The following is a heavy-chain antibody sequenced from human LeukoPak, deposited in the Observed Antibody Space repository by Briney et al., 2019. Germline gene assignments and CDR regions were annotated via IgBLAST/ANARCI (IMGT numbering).Heavy chain of an antibody. CDR2: ISSSSSYI. CDR1: GSTFSSYS. CDR3: ARSGRSESKNFDY. J-gene: IGHJ4*02. V-gene: IGHV3-21*01. Sequence: GGSLRLSCAASGSTFSSYSMNWVRQAPGKGLEWVSSISSSSSYIYYADSVKGRFTISRDNAKNSLYLQMNSLRAEDTAVYYCARSGRSESKNFDYWGQGTLVTVSS. D-gene: IGHD2-15*01.